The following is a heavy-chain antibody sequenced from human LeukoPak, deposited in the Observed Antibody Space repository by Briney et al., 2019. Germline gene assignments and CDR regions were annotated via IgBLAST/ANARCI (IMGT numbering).Heavy chain of an antibody. CDR2: ISGSAGST. V-gene: IGHV3-23*01. CDR1: GFTFSYYS. Sequence: GGSLRLSCAASGFTFSYYSMSWVRQAPGKGLEWVSGISGSAGSTHYADSVKGRFTISRDNTKNTLYLQMNSLRAEDTAIYYCAKEPSRAAAGGGRAFDIWGQGTMVIVSS. CDR3: AKEPSRAAAGGGRAFDI. J-gene: IGHJ3*02. D-gene: IGHD6-13*01.